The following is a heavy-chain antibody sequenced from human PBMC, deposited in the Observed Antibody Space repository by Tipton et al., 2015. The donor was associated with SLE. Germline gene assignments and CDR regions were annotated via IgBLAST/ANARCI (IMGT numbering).Heavy chain of an antibody. CDR2: ISSSSSYR. V-gene: IGHV3-21*01. D-gene: IGHD2-21*02. Sequence: SLRLSCAASGFTFSSYSMNWVRQAPGKGLEWVSFISSSSSYRYYADSVKGRFTISRDNAKNSLYLQMNSLRVEDTAVYYCARDEGPGDPFYFDYWDQGTLVTVSS. CDR3: ARDEGPGDPFYFDY. CDR1: GFTFSSYS. J-gene: IGHJ4*02.